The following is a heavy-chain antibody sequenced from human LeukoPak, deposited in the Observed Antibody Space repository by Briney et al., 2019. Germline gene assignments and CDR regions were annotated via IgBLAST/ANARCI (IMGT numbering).Heavy chain of an antibody. V-gene: IGHV3-30*03. CDR2: ISYDGSNK. D-gene: IGHD2-2*01. CDR1: GFTFSSYG. J-gene: IGHJ4*02. CDR3: ASEYCSTTSCYRGPFDY. Sequence: QTGGSLRLSCAASGFTFSSYGMHWVRQAPGKGLEWVAAISYDGSNKHYADSVKGRFTISRDNSKSTLYLQMNSLRAEDTAVYYCASEYCSTTSCYRGPFDYWGQGTLVTVSS.